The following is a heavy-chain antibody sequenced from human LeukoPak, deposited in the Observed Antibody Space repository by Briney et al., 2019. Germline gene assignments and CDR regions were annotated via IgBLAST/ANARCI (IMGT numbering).Heavy chain of an antibody. V-gene: IGHV3-66*02. D-gene: IGHD1-26*01. CDR3: ARDQRSESYYPWGWFDP. CDR1: GFTFRSYA. J-gene: IGHJ5*02. Sequence: QSGGSLRLSCAASGFTFRSYAMSWVRQAPGKGLEWVSVIYSDGSTYYTDSVKGRFTISRDNSKNTLYLQMNSLRPEDTAVYYCARDQRSESYYPWGWFDPWGQGTLVTVSS. CDR2: IYSDGST.